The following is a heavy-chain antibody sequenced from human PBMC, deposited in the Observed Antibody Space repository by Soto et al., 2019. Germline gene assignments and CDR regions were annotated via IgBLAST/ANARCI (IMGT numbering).Heavy chain of an antibody. Sequence: EVQLLESGGGLVQPGGSLRLSCAASGFSFSTYTMSWVRRAPGKGLEWVSAISGSGGSPSYAGSVQGRFTISRDNPTKALYLQMTSLRAEDTAVYYCAKARCNTSNCYVPDYWGQGTLVTVSS. CDR2: ISGSGGSP. CDR1: GFSFSTYT. D-gene: IGHD4-4*01. CDR3: AKARCNTSNCYVPDY. J-gene: IGHJ4*02. V-gene: IGHV3-23*01.